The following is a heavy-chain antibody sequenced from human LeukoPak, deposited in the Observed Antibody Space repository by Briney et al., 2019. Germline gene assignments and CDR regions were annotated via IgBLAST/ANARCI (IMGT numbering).Heavy chain of an antibody. D-gene: IGHD1-26*01. J-gene: IGHJ4*02. Sequence: HRASVKVSCKASGGTFSSYAINWVRQAPGQGLEWMGWISAYNGNTNYAQKLQGRVTMTTDTSTSTAYMELRSLRSDDTAVYYCARDGGSYDYWGQGTLVTVSS. V-gene: IGHV1-18*01. CDR1: GGTFSSYA. CDR3: ARDGGSYDY. CDR2: ISAYNGNT.